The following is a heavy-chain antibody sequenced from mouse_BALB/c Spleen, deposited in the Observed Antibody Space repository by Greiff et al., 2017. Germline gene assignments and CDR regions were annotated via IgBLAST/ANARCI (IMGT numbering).Heavy chain of an antibody. D-gene: IGHD2-1*01. CDR1: GYSFTSYS. Sequence: VQLQQSGPELMKPGASVKISCKASGYSFTSYSMHWVKQSHGKSLEWIGYIDPFNGGTSYNQKFKGKATLTEDKSSSTAYMHLSSLTSEDSAVYYCARSRDGNNGNLAYWGQGTLVTVSA. CDR2: IDPFNGGT. J-gene: IGHJ3*01. V-gene: IGHV1S135*01. CDR3: ARSRDGNNGNLAY.